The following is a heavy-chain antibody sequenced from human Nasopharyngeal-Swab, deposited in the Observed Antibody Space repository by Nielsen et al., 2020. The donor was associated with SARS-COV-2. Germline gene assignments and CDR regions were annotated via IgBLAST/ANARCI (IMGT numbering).Heavy chain of an antibody. V-gene: IGHV1-46*01. D-gene: IGHD4-17*01. CDR2: INPSGGST. CDR3: ARVPTVGGDYTDGDHWFDP. Sequence: ASVKVSCKASGYTFTSYYMHWVRQAPGQGLEWMGIINPSGGSTSYVQKFQGRVTMTRDTSTSTVYMELSSLRSEDTAVYYCARVPTVGGDYTDGDHWFDPWGQGTLVTVSS. CDR1: GYTFTSYY. J-gene: IGHJ5*02.